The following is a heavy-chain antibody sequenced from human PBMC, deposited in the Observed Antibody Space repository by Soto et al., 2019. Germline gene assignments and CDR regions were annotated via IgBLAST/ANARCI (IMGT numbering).Heavy chain of an antibody. J-gene: IGHJ5*02. Sequence: ASVKVSCKASGGTFSRYAISWVRQAPGQGLEWMGGIIPIFGTANYAQKFQGRVTMTRNTSISTAYMELSSLRSEDTAVYYCARGRPPGFYYYDSSGYPNWFDPWGQGTLVTVSS. CDR2: IIPIFGTA. CDR1: GGTFSRYA. CDR3: ARGRPPGFYYYDSSGYPNWFDP. D-gene: IGHD3-22*01. V-gene: IGHV1-69*05.